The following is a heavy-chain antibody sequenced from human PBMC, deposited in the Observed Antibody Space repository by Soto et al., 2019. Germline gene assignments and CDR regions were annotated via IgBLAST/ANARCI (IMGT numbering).Heavy chain of an antibody. J-gene: IGHJ4*02. CDR1: GFTFSSYA. CDR2: ISYDGSNK. CDR3: ASFRNGGYSYGYTDY. V-gene: IGHV3-30-3*01. D-gene: IGHD5-18*01. Sequence: QPGGSLRLSCAASGFTFSSYAMHWVRQAPGKGLEWVAVISYDGSNKYYADSVKGRFTISRDNSKNTLYLQMNSLRAEDTAVYYCASFRNGGYSYGYTDYWGQGTLVTVSS.